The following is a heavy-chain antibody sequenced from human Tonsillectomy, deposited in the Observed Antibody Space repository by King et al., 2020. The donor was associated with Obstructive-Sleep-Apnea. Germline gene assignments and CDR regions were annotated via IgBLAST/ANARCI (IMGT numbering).Heavy chain of an antibody. J-gene: IGHJ5*02. Sequence: PLQESGPGLVKPSQTLSLTCTVSGGSISSGGYYWRWIRQHPGKGLEWIGYIYYSGSTYYNPSLKSRVTMSVDTSKNQFSLKLSSVTAADTAVYYCARTIRGESYESSGYYWNWFDPWGQGTLVTVSS. D-gene: IGHD3-22*01. CDR1: GGSISSGGYY. CDR3: ARTIRGESYESSGYYWNWFDP. CDR2: IYYSGST. V-gene: IGHV4-31*03.